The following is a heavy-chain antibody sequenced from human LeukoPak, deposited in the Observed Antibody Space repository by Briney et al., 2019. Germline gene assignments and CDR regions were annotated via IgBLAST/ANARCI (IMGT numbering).Heavy chain of an antibody. D-gene: IGHD5-18*01. V-gene: IGHV4-31*03. CDR2: ICYSGST. CDR3: ARDGGYSYGLYYYYYGMDV. Sequence: SSETLSLTCTVSGGSISSGGYYWSWIRQHPGKGLEWIGYICYSGSTYYNPSLKSRVTISVDTSKNQFSLKLSSVTAADTAVYYCARDGGYSYGLYYYYYGMDVWGQGTTVTVSS. CDR1: GGSISSGGYY. J-gene: IGHJ6*02.